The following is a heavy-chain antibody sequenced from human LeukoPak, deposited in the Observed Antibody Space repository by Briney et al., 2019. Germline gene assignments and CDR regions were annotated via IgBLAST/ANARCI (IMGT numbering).Heavy chain of an antibody. V-gene: IGHV3-73*01. CDR1: GFTFGDST. D-gene: IGHD3-22*01. CDR2: LGSKADNFAT. CDR3: LRYYSDSSGYPYLGY. Sequence: GGSLRLSCAASGFTFGDSTFHWVRQASGKGLAWVGRLGSKADNFATTYSASVKGRFTISRDEAKTTVYLQMNSLKTEDTAVYYCLRYYSDSSGYPYLGYWGQGTLVTVSS. J-gene: IGHJ4*02.